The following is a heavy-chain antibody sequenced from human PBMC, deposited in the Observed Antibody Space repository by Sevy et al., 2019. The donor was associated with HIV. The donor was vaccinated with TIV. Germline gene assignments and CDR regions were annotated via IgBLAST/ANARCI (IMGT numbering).Heavy chain of an antibody. J-gene: IGHJ4*02. Sequence: SETLSLTCTVSGGSITSLCWNWIRQPPGKGLEWIANIYYNGHINYNPSLKSRVTLSLDTSKNQFSLRLSSVTAVDTAMYYCAGENAWGRGYSWGQGTLVTVSS. D-gene: IGHD1-26*01. CDR1: GGSITSLC. CDR2: IYYNGHI. CDR3: AGENAWGRGYS. V-gene: IGHV4-59*08.